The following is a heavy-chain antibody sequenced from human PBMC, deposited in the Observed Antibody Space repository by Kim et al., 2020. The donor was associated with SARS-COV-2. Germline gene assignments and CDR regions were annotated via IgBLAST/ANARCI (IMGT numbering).Heavy chain of an antibody. J-gene: IGHJ4*02. D-gene: IGHD3-3*01. CDR3: AIVASKLRFLNFEY. V-gene: IGHV3-23*01. Sequence: YADSVKGRFTISRDNSKTTLYLQLNSLRAEDTAVYYCAIVASKLRFLNFEYWGQGTLVTVSP.